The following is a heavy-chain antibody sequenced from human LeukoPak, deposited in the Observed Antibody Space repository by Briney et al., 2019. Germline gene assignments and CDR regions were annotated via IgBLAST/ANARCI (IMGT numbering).Heavy chain of an antibody. CDR1: GFTFDDYG. J-gene: IGHJ4*02. CDR3: AKAYGDLTAGFDY. CDR2: LNWNGGST. D-gene: IGHD4-17*01. Sequence: PGGSLRLSCAASGFTFDDYGMSWVRQAPGKGLEWVSGLNWNGGSTGYADSVKGRFTISRDNAKNSLYLQMSSLRTEDTALYYCAKAYGDLTAGFDYWGQGTLVTVSS. V-gene: IGHV3-20*04.